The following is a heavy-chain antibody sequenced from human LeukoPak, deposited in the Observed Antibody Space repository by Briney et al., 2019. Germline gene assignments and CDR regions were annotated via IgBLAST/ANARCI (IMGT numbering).Heavy chain of an antibody. J-gene: IGHJ4*02. CDR1: RFPFSNAW. D-gene: IGHD3-10*01. V-gene: IGHV3-15*01. CDR2: IKSKTDGGKT. Sequence: GGSLRLSCAASRFPFSNAWISWVRQAPGKGLEWVGRIKSKTDGGKTDYAAPVQGRFSISRDDSENTLYLQMNGLNTEDTAVYYCSTVSPYYGSGTTSPDSWGQGTLVVVSS. CDR3: STVSPYYGSGTTSPDS.